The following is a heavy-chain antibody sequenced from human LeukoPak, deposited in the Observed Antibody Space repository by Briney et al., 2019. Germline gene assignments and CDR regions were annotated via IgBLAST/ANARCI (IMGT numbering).Heavy chain of an antibody. J-gene: IGHJ4*02. D-gene: IGHD6-13*01. V-gene: IGHV3-11*04. CDR1: GFTFSDFY. CDR3: ARDSPTAAALDY. CDR2: ISSTGSTI. Sequence: GGSLRLSCAASGFTFSDFYMSWVRQAPGKGLEWVSYISSTGSTIYYADSVKGRFTISRDNARNSRYLQVNSLRAEDTAVYYCARDSPTAAALDYWGQGTLVTVSS.